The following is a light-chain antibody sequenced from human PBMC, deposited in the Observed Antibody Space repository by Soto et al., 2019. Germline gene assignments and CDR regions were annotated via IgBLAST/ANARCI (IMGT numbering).Light chain of an antibody. Sequence: QSVLTQPPSVSGSPGQSVTISCTGTSSDVGSYNRVSWYQQPPGTAPKLMIYEGNKRPSGVSNRFSGHRSDNVASLTISGLQAEDEATYYCCSYVYSNSWVFGGGTKLTVL. CDR1: SSDVGSYNR. J-gene: IGLJ3*02. CDR3: CSYVYSNSWV. V-gene: IGLV2-23*01. CDR2: EGN.